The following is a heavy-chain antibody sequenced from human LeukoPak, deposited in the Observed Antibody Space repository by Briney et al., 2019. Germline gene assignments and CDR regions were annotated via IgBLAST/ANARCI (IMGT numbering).Heavy chain of an antibody. J-gene: IGHJ4*02. CDR1: GGSISSSSYY. Sequence: SETLSLTCTVSGGSISSSSYYWGWIRQPPGKGLEWIGSIYYSGSTYYNPSLKSRVTISVDTSKNQFSLKLSSVTAADTAVYYCARVYGGRRGSYYYDSSGYFLFDYWGQGTLVTVSS. D-gene: IGHD3-22*01. V-gene: IGHV4-39*07. CDR2: IYYSGST. CDR3: ARVYGGRRGSYYYDSSGYFLFDY.